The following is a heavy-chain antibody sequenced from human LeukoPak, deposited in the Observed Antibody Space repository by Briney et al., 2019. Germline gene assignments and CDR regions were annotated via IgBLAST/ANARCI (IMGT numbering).Heavy chain of an antibody. D-gene: IGHD4-17*01. CDR2: NYYSGSI. CDR3: ARQSRDGDYIAKLFDY. V-gene: IGHV4-59*08. CDR1: GGSLSNYY. Sequence: PSETLSLTCTVSGGSLSNYYWRWIRQPPGKGLECLAYNYYSGSINYNPSLKSRVTISVDMSKNQFSLQLSSVTAADTVVYYCARQSRDGDYIAKLFDYWGQGTLVTVSS. J-gene: IGHJ4*02.